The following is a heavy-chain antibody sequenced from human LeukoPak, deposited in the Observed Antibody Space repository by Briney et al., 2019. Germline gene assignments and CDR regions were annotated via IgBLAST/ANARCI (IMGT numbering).Heavy chain of an antibody. J-gene: IGHJ4*02. CDR3: ATGYSSGWY. V-gene: IGHV3-11*01. CDR1: GFTFSDYY. Sequence: PGGSLRLSCAASGFTFSDYYMSWLRQAPGKGLEWVSYISSGGITIYYADSVKGRFTISRDNAKNSLYLQMNSLRAEDTAVYYCATGYSSGWYWGQGTLVTVSS. D-gene: IGHD6-19*01. CDR2: ISSGGITI.